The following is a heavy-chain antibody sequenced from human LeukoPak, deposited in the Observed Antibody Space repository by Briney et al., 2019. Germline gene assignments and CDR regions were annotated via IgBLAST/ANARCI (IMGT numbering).Heavy chain of an antibody. CDR3: ARTVSSYNWYFDL. J-gene: IGHJ2*01. Sequence: PSETLSLTCTVTGDSISSYYWSWIRQPAGKGLEWIGRIYASGSTNYNPPLKSRVTISVDKSKNQVSLKLSSVTAADTAVYYCARTVSSYNWYFDLWGRGTLVTVSS. CDR1: GDSISSYY. V-gene: IGHV4-4*07. D-gene: IGHD4-11*01. CDR2: IYASGST.